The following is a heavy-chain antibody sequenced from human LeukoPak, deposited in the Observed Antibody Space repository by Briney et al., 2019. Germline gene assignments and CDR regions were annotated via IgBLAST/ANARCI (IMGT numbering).Heavy chain of an antibody. J-gene: IGHJ4*02. CDR3: ARSVYYYDSSGYYWGSRIYYFDY. D-gene: IGHD3-22*01. CDR2: IYTSGST. Sequence: SETLSLTCTVSGGSISSYYLSWIRQPAGKGLEWIGRIYTSGSTNYNPSLKSRVTMSVDTSKNQFSLKLSSVTAADTAVYYCARSVYYYDSSGYYWGSRIYYFDYWGQGTLVTVSS. V-gene: IGHV4-4*07. CDR1: GGSISSYY.